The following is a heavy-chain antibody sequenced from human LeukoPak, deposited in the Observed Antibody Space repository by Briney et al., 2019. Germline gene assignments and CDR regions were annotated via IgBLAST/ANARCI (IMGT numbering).Heavy chain of an antibody. V-gene: IGHV4-59*01. J-gene: IGHJ4*02. CDR3: ARAPYYCGSSGYYHDY. CDR1: VGSISGYY. Sequence: PGTLSHTRMVSVGSISGYYWSWIRPPPGKGLEWIGYIYYSGGTNYKPSLKSRVTISLDTSKTQFSLKLSSVTAADTAVYYCARAPYYCGSSGYYHDYWGQGTLVTVSS. CDR2: IYYSGGT. D-gene: IGHD3-22*01.